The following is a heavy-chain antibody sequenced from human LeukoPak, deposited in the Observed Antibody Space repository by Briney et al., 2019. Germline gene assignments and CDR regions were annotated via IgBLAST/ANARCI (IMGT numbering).Heavy chain of an antibody. CDR3: ARARKEGDMVRGVIDAFDI. D-gene: IGHD3-10*01. J-gene: IGHJ3*02. CDR1: GYTFTSYD. Sequence: ASVKVSCKASGYTFTSYDINWVRQATGQGREWMGWMNPNSGNTGYAQKFQGRVTMTRNTSISTAYMELSSLRSEDTAVYYCARARKEGDMVRGVIDAFDIWGQGTMVTVSS. V-gene: IGHV1-8*01. CDR2: MNPNSGNT.